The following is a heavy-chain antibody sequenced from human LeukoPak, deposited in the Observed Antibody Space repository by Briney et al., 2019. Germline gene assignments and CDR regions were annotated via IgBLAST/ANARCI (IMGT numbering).Heavy chain of an antibody. J-gene: IGHJ6*03. D-gene: IGHD3-22*01. CDR1: GGSISSGGHY. V-gene: IGHV4-31*03. Sequence: SETLSLTCTVSGGSISSGGHYWSWIRQHPGKGLEWIGYIYYSGSTYYNPSLKSRVTISVDTSKNQFSLKLSSVTAADTAVYYCARDVGGYSLPDYYYYMDVWGKGTTVTVSS. CDR2: IYYSGST. CDR3: ARDVGGYSLPDYYYYMDV.